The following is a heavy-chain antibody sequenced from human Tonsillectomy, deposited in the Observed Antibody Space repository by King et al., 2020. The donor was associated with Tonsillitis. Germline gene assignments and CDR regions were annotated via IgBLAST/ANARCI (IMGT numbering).Heavy chain of an antibody. J-gene: IGHJ1*01. CDR1: GFTFTSYA. D-gene: IGHD3-3*01. V-gene: IGHV3-23*04. CDR2: ISGSGGST. Sequence: VQLVESGGGLVQPGGSLRLSCAASGFTFTSYAMSWVRQAPGKGLEWVSGISGSGGSTDYADSVKGRFTISRDNSKNTLYLQMNSLKAEDTAVYYCAFPFMITIFGVFIPPEYFQHWGQGTLVTVSS. CDR3: AFPFMITIFGVFIPPEYFQH.